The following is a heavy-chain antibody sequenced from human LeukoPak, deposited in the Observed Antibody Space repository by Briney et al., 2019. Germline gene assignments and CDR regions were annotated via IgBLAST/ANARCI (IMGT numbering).Heavy chain of an antibody. CDR1: GFTFSSYG. J-gene: IGHJ4*02. D-gene: IGHD2-2*01. V-gene: IGHV3-30*02. CDR3: AKDQLLYCSSTSCYPDY. Sequence: PGGSLRLSCAASGFTFSSYGMHWVRQAPGKGLEWVAFIRYDGSNKYYADSVKGRFTISRDNFKNTLYLQMNSLRAEDTAVYYCAKDQLLYCSSTSCYPDYWGQGTLVTVSS. CDR2: IRYDGSNK.